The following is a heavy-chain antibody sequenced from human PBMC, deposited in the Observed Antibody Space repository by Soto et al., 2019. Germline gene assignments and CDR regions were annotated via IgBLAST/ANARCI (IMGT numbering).Heavy chain of an antibody. CDR2: ISGSGGST. Sequence: WASLRLYCPPSGFHFRSYAVRCVRQAPGKGLEWVSAISGSGGSTYYADSVKGRFTISRDNSKNTLYLQMNSLRAEDTAVYYCAKAFDWLLLDAFDIWGQGTMVTVSS. CDR3: AKAFDWLLLDAFDI. D-gene: IGHD3-9*01. V-gene: IGHV3-23*01. J-gene: IGHJ3*02. CDR1: GFHFRSYA.